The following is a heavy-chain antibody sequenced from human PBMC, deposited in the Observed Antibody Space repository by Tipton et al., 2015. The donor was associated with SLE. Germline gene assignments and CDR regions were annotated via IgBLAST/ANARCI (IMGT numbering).Heavy chain of an antibody. D-gene: IGHD2-21*01. Sequence: TLSLTCTVSGDTIDGNTYFWGWIRQSPGKGLEWIGSVFHSGAAYYNPSLQSRVTISLDTPRNQFSLRLSSVTAADTAVYYCARSDYGADYNFNWFDPWGHGTLVTVSS. CDR3: ARSDYGADYNFNWFDP. V-gene: IGHV4-39*01. J-gene: IGHJ5*02. CDR2: VFHSGAA. CDR1: GDTIDGNTYF.